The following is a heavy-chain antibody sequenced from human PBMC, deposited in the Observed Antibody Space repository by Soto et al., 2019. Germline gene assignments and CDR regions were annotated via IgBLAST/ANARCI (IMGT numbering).Heavy chain of an antibody. CDR1: GFTFSNAW. Sequence: VQLVESGGGLVQPGGSLRLACAASGFTFSNAWMSWVRQAPGKGLEWVGLIKRKTDGGTTDHAAPVKGRFTISRDDSKNTLYLQMNSLKTEDTAVYYCTTDLADYWGQGTLVTVSS. J-gene: IGHJ4*02. CDR2: IKRKTDGGTT. CDR3: TTDLADY. V-gene: IGHV3-15*01.